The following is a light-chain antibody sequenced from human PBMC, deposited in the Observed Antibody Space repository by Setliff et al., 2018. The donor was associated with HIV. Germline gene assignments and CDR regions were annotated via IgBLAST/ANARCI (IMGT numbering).Light chain of an antibody. CDR2: DVS. CDR1: SSDVGGYNY. V-gene: IGLV2-23*02. Sequence: QSVLTQPASVSGSPGQSVTISCTGTSSDVGGYNYVSWYQQHPGKVPKLIIYDVSTRPSGVSNRFSGSKSGNTASLTISGVQVEDEADYYCCSYARSSTDVVFGGGTQLTVL. CDR3: CSYARSSTDVV. J-gene: IGLJ2*01.